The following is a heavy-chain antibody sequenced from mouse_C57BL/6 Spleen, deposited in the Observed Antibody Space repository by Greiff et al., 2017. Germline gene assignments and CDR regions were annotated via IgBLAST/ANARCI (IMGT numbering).Heavy chain of an antibody. J-gene: IGHJ4*01. V-gene: IGHV1-80*01. CDR1: GYAFSSYW. CDR3: ARDYGSSNYAMDY. D-gene: IGHD1-1*01. CDR2: IYPGDGDT. Sequence: VQVVESGAELVKPGASVKISCKASGYAFSSYWMNWVKQRPGKGLEWIGQIYPGDGDTNYNGKFKGKATLTADKSSSTAYMQLSSLTSEDSAVYFCARDYGSSNYAMDYWGQGTSVTVSS.